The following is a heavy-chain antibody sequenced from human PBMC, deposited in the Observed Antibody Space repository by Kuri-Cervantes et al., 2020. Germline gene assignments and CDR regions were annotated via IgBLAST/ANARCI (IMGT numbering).Heavy chain of an antibody. CDR3: ARAISQVVAGTAVDY. Sequence: ASVKVSCKASGYTFSSYGISWVRQAPGQGLEWMGWISAYTGNTNYAQKLQGRVTMTTDTSTSTAYMGLRSLRSDDTAVYYCARAISQVVAGTAVDYWGQGTLVTVSS. D-gene: IGHD2-15*01. V-gene: IGHV1-18*01. CDR2: ISAYTGNT. J-gene: IGHJ4*02. CDR1: GYTFSSYG.